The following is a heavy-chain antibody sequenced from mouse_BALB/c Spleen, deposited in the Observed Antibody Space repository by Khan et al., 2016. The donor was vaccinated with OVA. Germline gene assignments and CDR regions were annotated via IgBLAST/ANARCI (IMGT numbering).Heavy chain of an antibody. J-gene: IGHJ3*01. CDR2: IDPFSGGT. CDR1: GYSFTNYY. D-gene: IGHD2-2*01. V-gene: IGHV1S135*01. CDR3: TRHGFVAWFTY. Sequence: VQLQQSGPELMKPGASVKISCKASGYSFTNYYIHWVIQSHGKSLEWIGYIDPFSGGTNYNQKFKGKATLTVDKSSSTAYIHLSNLTSEDSAVYYCTRHGFVAWFTYWGQGTLVTVSA.